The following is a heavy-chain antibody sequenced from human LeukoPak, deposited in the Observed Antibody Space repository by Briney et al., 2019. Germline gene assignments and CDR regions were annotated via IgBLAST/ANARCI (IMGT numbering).Heavy chain of an antibody. CDR3: VTSTGQQFIPYDY. V-gene: IGHV3-66*02. CDR2: IYGADAA. D-gene: IGHD6-13*01. Sequence: QTGGSLRVSCAASGFNVSSNYMTWIRQAPGKGLEWVSLIYGADAAYYAESVRGRFMISRDNLKNTLFLQMNSLRVEDTAVYYCVTSTGQQFIPYDYWGQGTHVTVSS. CDR1: GFNVSSNY. J-gene: IGHJ4*02.